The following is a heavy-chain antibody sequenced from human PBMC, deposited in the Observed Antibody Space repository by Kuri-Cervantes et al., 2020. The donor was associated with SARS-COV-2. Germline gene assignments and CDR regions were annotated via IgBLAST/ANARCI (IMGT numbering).Heavy chain of an antibody. D-gene: IGHD3-10*01. CDR3: ARKGREGGGMDV. J-gene: IGHJ6*02. CDR2: IKQGGSEI. CDR1: GFTFSNYW. V-gene: IGHV3-7*01. Sequence: GESLKISCAASGFTFSNYWISWVRQAPGKGLEWVANIKQGGSEIHYVDSVKGRFTISRDDAKNSMYLQMNSLRAEDKAVYYCARKGREGGGMDVWGLGTTVTVSS.